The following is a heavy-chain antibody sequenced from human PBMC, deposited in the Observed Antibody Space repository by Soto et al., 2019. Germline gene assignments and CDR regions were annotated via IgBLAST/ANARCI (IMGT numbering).Heavy chain of an antibody. D-gene: IGHD2-2*02. V-gene: IGHV1-3*01. CDR2: INAGNGET. Sequence: ASVKVSCKASGYTFTTYTIQWVRQAPGQRLEWMGWINAGNGETKYSQNFQSRVTITRDTSASTAYMELNSLRSEDTAVYYCARSTTSCYSLCWFDPWGQGTLLTVSS. CDR1: GYTFTTYT. CDR3: ARSTTSCYSLCWFDP. J-gene: IGHJ5*02.